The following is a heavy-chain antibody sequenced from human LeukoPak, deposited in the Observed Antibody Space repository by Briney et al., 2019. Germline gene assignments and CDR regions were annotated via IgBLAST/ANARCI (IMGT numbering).Heavy chain of an antibody. J-gene: IGHJ3*02. Sequence: GGSLRLSCAASGFTFDDYAMHWVRQAPGKGLEWVSGISWNSGSIGYADSVKGRFTISRDNAKNSLYLQMNSLRAEDTALYYCAKDIGWLRVFSAFDIWGQETMVTVSS. D-gene: IGHD5-12*01. CDR1: GFTFDDYA. CDR2: ISWNSGSI. CDR3: AKDIGWLRVFSAFDI. V-gene: IGHV3-9*01.